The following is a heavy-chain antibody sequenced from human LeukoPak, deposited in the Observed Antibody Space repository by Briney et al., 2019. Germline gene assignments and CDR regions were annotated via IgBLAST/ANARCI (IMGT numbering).Heavy chain of an antibody. D-gene: IGHD1-26*01. Sequence: SETLSLTCTVSGGSISSYYWSWIRPPPGKGLEWIGYIYYSGSTNYNPSLKSRVTISVDTSKNQFSLKLSSVTAADTAVYYCAREFDGGSYYSVDYWGQGTLVTVSS. CDR3: AREFDGGSYYSVDY. CDR1: GGSISSYY. CDR2: IYYSGST. V-gene: IGHV4-59*12. J-gene: IGHJ4*02.